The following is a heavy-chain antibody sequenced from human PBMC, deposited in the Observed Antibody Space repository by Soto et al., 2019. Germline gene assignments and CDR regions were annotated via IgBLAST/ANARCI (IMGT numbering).Heavy chain of an antibody. CDR1: GYTLTELS. CDR3: AAGPCAEEPGHCDWLLFPGLRFDS. D-gene: IGHD3-9*01. CDR2: FDPEDGET. J-gene: IGHJ4*02. V-gene: IGHV1-24*01. Sequence: QVQLVQSGAEVKKPGASVKVSCKVSGYTLTELSMHWVRQAPGKGLEWMGGFDPEDGETIYAQKFQGRVTMTEDTSTDTAYIHLSSLGSEDTAVYYCAAGPCAEEPGHCDWLLFPGLRFDSWGQGTLVTVSS.